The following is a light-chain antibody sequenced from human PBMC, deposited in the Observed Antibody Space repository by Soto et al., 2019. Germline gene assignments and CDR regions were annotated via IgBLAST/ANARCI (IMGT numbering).Light chain of an antibody. CDR2: VAS. Sequence: DIQMTQSPSSLSASVGDRVTITCRASQSISNYLIWYQHKPGKAPKSLIYVASSLQSGVPSRFSGSGSGTDFTLTISSLQPEDFATYYCQQSSNTPYTFGQGTKVDIK. V-gene: IGKV1-39*01. J-gene: IGKJ2*01. CDR1: QSISNY. CDR3: QQSSNTPYT.